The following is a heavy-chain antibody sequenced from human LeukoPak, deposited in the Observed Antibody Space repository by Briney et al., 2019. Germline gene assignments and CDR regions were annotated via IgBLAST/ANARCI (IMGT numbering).Heavy chain of an antibody. CDR1: GYVFSSFG. D-gene: IGHD3-22*01. J-gene: IGHJ4*02. V-gene: IGHV1-18*01. CDR3: AREWGLESSGYYYAY. Sequence: ASVKVPCKASGYVFSSFGISWVRQAPGQGLEWMGWISVYKGNTNYAQKFQGRVTMTTDTSTSTAYMELRSLRSDDTAVYYCAREWGLESSGYYYAYWGQGTLVTVSP. CDR2: ISVYKGNT.